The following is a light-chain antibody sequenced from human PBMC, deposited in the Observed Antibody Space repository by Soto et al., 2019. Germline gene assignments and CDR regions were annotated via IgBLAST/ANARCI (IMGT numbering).Light chain of an antibody. CDR1: QGISSY. CDR2: SAS. J-gene: IGKJ5*01. Sequence: AIRMTQSPSSLSASTGDRVTITCRASQGISSYLAWYQQKPGKAPELLIYSASNLQSGVPSRFSGSGSGTDFTLTISSLQPEDFATYYCQQSFSTPTFGQGTRLEI. CDR3: QQSFSTPT. V-gene: IGKV1-8*01.